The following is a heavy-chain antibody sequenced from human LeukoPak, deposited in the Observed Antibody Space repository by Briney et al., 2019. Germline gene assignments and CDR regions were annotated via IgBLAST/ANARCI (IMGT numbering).Heavy chain of an antibody. Sequence: GESLKISCKGSGYSFTSYWIGWVRQMPGKGLEWMGIIYPGDSDTRYSPSFQGQVTISADKSISTAYLQWSSPKASDTAMYYCARYGSGSYAENWFDPWGQGTLVTVSS. CDR3: ARYGSGSYAENWFDP. D-gene: IGHD3-10*01. CDR1: GYSFTSYW. J-gene: IGHJ5*02. V-gene: IGHV5-51*01. CDR2: IYPGDSDT.